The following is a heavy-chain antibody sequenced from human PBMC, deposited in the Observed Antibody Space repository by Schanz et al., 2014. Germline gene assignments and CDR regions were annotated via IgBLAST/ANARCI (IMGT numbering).Heavy chain of an antibody. CDR2: IKSDGSST. CDR3: ARWFLIRGVILDS. J-gene: IGHJ4*02. CDR1: GFTFSSYW. V-gene: IGHV3-74*01. Sequence: EVQLVQSGGGLVQPGGSLRLSCAASGFTFSSYWMHWVRQVPGKGLVWVSRIKSDGSSTDYADSVKGRFTISRDNSRDTVYLQMNSLRADDTAMYYCARWFLIRGVILDSWGQGTLVTVSS. D-gene: IGHD3-10*01.